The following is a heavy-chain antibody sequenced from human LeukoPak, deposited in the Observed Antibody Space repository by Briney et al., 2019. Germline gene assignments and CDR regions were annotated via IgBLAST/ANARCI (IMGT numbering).Heavy chain of an antibody. D-gene: IGHD6-13*01. V-gene: IGHV3-7*01. CDR1: GFMFSNYW. CDR2: IDQDGSGK. CDR3: ATESRSSSWSY. Sequence: GGSLRLSCAASGFMFSNYWMSWVRQAPGKGPEWVAKIDQDGSGKFYVDSVKGRFTISRDNAKNSLYLQMNSLRVDDTALYYCATESRSSSWSYWGQGTLVTVSS. J-gene: IGHJ4*02.